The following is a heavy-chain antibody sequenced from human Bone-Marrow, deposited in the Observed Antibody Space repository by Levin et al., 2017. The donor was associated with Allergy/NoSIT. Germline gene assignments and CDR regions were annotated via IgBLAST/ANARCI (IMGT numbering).Heavy chain of an antibody. Sequence: SCAASGFTFDDYAMHWVRQAPGKGLEWVSGISWNSGSIGYADSVKGRFTISRDNAKNSLYLQMNSLRAEDTALYYCAKDRTYYYDSSGYYGAFDIWGQGTMVTVSS. J-gene: IGHJ3*02. V-gene: IGHV3-9*01. CDR3: AKDRTYYYDSSGYYGAFDI. CDR2: ISWNSGSI. D-gene: IGHD3-22*01. CDR1: GFTFDDYA.